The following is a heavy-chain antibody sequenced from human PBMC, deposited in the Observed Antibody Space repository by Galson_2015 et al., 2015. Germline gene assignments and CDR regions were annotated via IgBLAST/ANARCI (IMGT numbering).Heavy chain of an antibody. D-gene: IGHD2-21*02. V-gene: IGHV1-46*02. J-gene: IGHJ4*02. CDR1: GYTFNTYY. CDR3: ARAPSRGDSGVIGY. Sequence: SVKVSCKASGYTFNTYYIHWVRQAPGQGLEWMGMVNPSSGFATYSQNFQGRVIMIRDTSTSTAYMELTSLKSEDTALYYCARAPSRGDSGVIGYWGQGTLVAVSS. CDR2: VNPSSGFA.